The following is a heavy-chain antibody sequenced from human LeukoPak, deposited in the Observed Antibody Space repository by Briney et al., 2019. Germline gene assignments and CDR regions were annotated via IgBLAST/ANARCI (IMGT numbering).Heavy chain of an antibody. CDR2: IKQDGSEK. CDR3: ARDVARSSTLGISGY. CDR1: GFTFSSYW. J-gene: IGHJ4*02. V-gene: IGHV3-7*01. Sequence: GGSLRLSCAASGFTFSSYWMSWVRQAPGKGLEWVANIKQDGSEKYYVDSVKGRFTISRDNAKNSLYLQMNSLRAEDTAVYYCARDVARSSTLGISGYWGQGTLVTVSS. D-gene: IGHD7-27*01.